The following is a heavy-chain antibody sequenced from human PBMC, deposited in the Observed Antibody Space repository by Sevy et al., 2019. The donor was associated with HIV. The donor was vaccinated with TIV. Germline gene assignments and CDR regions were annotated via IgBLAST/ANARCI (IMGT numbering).Heavy chain of an antibody. Sequence: GGSQRLSCAASGFSLSGFGMQWVRQAPGKGLEWVAVIWVDGRNKFYAESVKGRFIISRDNSKNTMYLQMNSLTAEDTAVYYCARELGPLAGFDIWARGTKVTVSS. CDR1: GFSLSGFG. CDR3: ARELGPLAGFDI. V-gene: IGHV3-33*01. CDR2: IWVDGRNK. J-gene: IGHJ3*02. D-gene: IGHD7-27*01.